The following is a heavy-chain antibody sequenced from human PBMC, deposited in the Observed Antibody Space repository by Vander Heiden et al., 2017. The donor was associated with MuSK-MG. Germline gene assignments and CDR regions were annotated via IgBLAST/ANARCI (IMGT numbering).Heavy chain of an antibody. V-gene: IGHV4-59*01. CDR2: IYYSGST. D-gene: IGHD2-2*01. Sequence: QVQLQESGPGLVKPSETLSPTCTVSGGSISSYYWSWIRQPPGKGLEWIGYIYYSGSTNYNPSLKSRVTISADTSKNQFSLKLSSVTAADTAVYYCATSRDPIYWYFDLWGRGTLVTVSS. CDR1: GGSISSYY. CDR3: ATSRDPIYWYFDL. J-gene: IGHJ2*01.